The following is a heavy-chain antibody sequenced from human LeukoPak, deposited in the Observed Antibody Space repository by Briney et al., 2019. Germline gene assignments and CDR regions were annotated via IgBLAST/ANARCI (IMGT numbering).Heavy chain of an antibody. CDR1: GFTFSSYS. J-gene: IGHJ4*02. CDR2: INQDDTQK. D-gene: IGHD6-19*01. CDR3: AKVGRSGWPLDN. Sequence: SGGSLRLSCAASGFTFSSYSMNWVRQAPGKGLEWVANINQDDTQKYYVDSVKGRFAISKDNAKNSLYLQMNSLRVEDTAVYYCAKVGRSGWPLDNWGQGTLVTVSS. V-gene: IGHV3-7*01.